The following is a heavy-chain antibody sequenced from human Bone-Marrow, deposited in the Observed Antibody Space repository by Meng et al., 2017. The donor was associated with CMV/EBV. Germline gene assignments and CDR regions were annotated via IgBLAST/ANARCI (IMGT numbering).Heavy chain of an antibody. Sequence: GGSLRLSCAASGFTFSSYAMSWVRQAPGKGLEWVSVIYSGGSSTYYADSVKGRFTTSRDNSKNTLYLQMNSLRAEDTAVYYCAKAERAAGWFDPWGQGTLVTVSS. V-gene: IGHV3-23*03. CDR3: AKAERAAGWFDP. J-gene: IGHJ5*02. CDR2: IYSGGSST. D-gene: IGHD2-15*01. CDR1: GFTFSSYA.